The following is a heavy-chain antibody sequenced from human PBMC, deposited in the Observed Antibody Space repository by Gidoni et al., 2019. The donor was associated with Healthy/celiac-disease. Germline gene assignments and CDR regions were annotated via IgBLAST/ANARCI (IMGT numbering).Heavy chain of an antibody. V-gene: IGHV4-34*01. CDR3: ARGLFGNYFDY. Sequence: QVQLQQWGAGLLKPSETLSLTCAVYGGSFSGYYWSWIRQRPGKGLEWIGEINHSGSTNYNPSLKSRVTISVDTSKNQFSLKLSSVTAADTAVYYCARGLFGNYFDYWGQGTLVTVSS. J-gene: IGHJ4*02. D-gene: IGHD3-16*01. CDR1: GGSFSGYY. CDR2: INHSGST.